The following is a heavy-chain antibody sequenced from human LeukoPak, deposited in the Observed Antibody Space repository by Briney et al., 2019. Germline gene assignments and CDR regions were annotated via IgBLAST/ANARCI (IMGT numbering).Heavy chain of an antibody. V-gene: IGHV1-69*13. CDR2: IIPIFGTA. Sequence: AASVKVSCKASGYTFTGYYMHWVRQAPGQGLEWMGGIIPIFGTANYAQKFQGRVTITADESTSTAYMELSSLRSDDTAVYYCARVEGRGTGYQWFDPWGQGTLVTVSS. CDR1: GYTFTGYY. CDR3: ARVEGRGTGYQWFDP. D-gene: IGHD3-9*01. J-gene: IGHJ5*02.